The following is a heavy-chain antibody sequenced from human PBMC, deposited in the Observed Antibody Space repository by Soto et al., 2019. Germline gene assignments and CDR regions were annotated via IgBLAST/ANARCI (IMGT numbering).Heavy chain of an antibody. J-gene: IGHJ5*02. CDR1: GFSFSKFW. Sequence: EVQLVESGGGLVQPGGSLRLSCAASGFSFSKFWMSWVRQAPGKGLEWVANIKQDGRQKYYVDSVKGRFTISRDNAKNSLYLQMNSLTADDTAVYYCARVLLYSASGRGWFDPWGQGTLVTVSS. V-gene: IGHV3-7*03. D-gene: IGHD2-2*02. CDR2: IKQDGRQK. CDR3: ARVLLYSASGRGWFDP.